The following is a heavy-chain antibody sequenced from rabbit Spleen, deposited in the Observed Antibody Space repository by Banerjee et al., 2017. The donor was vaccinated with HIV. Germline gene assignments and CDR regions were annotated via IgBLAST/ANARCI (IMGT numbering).Heavy chain of an antibody. CDR2: AYAGTSDTT. V-gene: IGHV1S40*01. CDR1: GFSFNEFSFNSGYD. D-gene: IGHD2-1*01. CDR3: ARGVYDDYDTYFFDL. Sequence: QSLEESGGGLVKPGASLTLTCKASGFSFNEFSFNSGYDMCWVRQAPGKGLEWVACAYAGTSDTTYYANWAKGRFTFSKASSTTVTLQVTSLTAADTATYFCARGVYDDYDTYFFDLWGPGTLVTVS. J-gene: IGHJ4*01.